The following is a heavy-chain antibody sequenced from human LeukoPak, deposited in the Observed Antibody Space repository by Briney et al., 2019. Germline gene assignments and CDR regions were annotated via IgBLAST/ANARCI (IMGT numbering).Heavy chain of an antibody. CDR1: GFTFSNAW. V-gene: IGHV3-11*01. CDR2: ISSSGSTI. Sequence: PGGSLRLSCAASGFTFSNAWMSWIRQAPGKGLEWVSYISSSGSTIYYADSVKGRFTISRDNAKNSLYLQMNSLRAEDTAVYYCARPSYGDYINFDYWGQGTLVTVSS. J-gene: IGHJ4*02. CDR3: ARPSYGDYINFDY. D-gene: IGHD4-17*01.